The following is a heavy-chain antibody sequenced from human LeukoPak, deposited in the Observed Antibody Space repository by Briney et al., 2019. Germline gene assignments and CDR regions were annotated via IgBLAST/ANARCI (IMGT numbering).Heavy chain of an antibody. V-gene: IGHV1-2*02. Sequence: GASVKVSCKASGYTFTYYYMHWVRRAPGQGLEWMGWINPDSGDANYAQSFQGRVTMTRDTSISTAYMELSSLTSDDTAIYYCARDLRYGDYIDYWGQGTLVTVSS. D-gene: IGHD4-17*01. CDR3: ARDLRYGDYIDY. CDR1: GYTFTYYY. CDR2: INPDSGDA. J-gene: IGHJ4*02.